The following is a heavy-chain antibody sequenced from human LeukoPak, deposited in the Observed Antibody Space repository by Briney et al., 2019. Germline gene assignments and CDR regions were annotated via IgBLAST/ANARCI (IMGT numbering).Heavy chain of an antibody. D-gene: IGHD2-15*01. CDR1: GYSINSGYF. Sequence: PSETLSLTCTVSGYSINSGYFWGWVRQPPGKGPEWIGSIFHTGDVYYNPSLRSRVTLSIDTSRNQVSLKVTSVTAADTALYYCARVVASTSIDSRGQGILVTVSS. J-gene: IGHJ4*02. V-gene: IGHV4-38-2*02. CDR3: ARVVASTSIDS. CDR2: IFHTGDV.